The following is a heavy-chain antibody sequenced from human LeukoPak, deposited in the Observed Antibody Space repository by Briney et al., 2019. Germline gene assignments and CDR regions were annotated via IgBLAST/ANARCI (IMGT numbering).Heavy chain of an antibody. CDR1: GFTFSDAW. J-gene: IGHJ3*02. D-gene: IGHD2-2*01. V-gene: IGHV3-21*01. Sequence: GGSLRLSCAASGFTFSDAWMNWVRQAPGKGLEWVSSISSSSSYIYYADSVKGRFTISRDNAKNSLYLQMNSLRAEDTAVYYCAREGYCSSTSCPMNAFDIWGQGTMVTVSS. CDR2: ISSSSSYI. CDR3: AREGYCSSTSCPMNAFDI.